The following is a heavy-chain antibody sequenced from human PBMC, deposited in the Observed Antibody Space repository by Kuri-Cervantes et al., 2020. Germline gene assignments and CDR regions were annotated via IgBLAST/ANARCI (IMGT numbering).Heavy chain of an antibody. CDR1: GFTFSSYA. J-gene: IGHJ6*02. D-gene: IGHD4-11*01. CDR2: ISYDGSNK. Sequence: GGSLRLSCAASGFTFSSYAMHWVRQAPGKGLEWVAVISYDGSNKYYADSVKGRFTISRDNSKNTLYLQMNSLRAEDTAVYYCARDKRTTQRADYYYGMDVWGQGTTVTAP. CDR3: ARDKRTTQRADYYYGMDV. V-gene: IGHV3-30-3*01.